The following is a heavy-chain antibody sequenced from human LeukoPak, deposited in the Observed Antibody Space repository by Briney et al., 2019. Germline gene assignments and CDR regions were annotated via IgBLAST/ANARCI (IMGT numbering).Heavy chain of an antibody. Sequence: SETLSLTCTVSGVSVTNGGYYWTWIRQFPGRGLEWIGFFYSTESTYYNPSLKSRVTISLDSPKNQFSLRLTSTTAADTAVYFCARGSGGHDYGSYNFDYWGQGTLATVSS. CDR3: ARGSGGHDYGSYNFDY. J-gene: IGHJ4*02. V-gene: IGHV4-31*03. CDR1: GVSVTNGGYY. D-gene: IGHD4/OR15-4a*01. CDR2: FYSTEST.